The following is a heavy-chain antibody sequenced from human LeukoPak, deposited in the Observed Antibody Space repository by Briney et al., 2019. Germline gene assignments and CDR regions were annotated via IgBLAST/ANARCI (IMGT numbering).Heavy chain of an antibody. V-gene: IGHV1-18*01. CDR1: GYTFTSYG. CDR2: ISAYNGNT. CDR3: ARGEGVRDNNNWFDP. Sequence: ASVKVSCKASGYTFTSYGISWVRQAPGQGLEWMGWISAYNGNTNYAQKLQGRVTMTTDTSTSTAYMELRSLRSDDTAVYYCARGEGVRDNNNWFDPWGQGTLVTVSS. J-gene: IGHJ5*02. D-gene: IGHD1-1*01.